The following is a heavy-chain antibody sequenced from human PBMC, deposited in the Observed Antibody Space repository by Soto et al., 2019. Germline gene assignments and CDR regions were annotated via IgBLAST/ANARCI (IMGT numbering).Heavy chain of an antibody. Sequence: GASVKVSCKASGGTFSSYAISWVRQAPGQGLEWMGGIIPIFGTANYAQKFQGRVTITADKSTSTAYMELSSLGSEDTAVYYCARSITMIVVAFDYWGQGTLVTVSS. CDR2: IIPIFGTA. D-gene: IGHD3-22*01. V-gene: IGHV1-69*06. CDR1: GGTFSSYA. J-gene: IGHJ4*02. CDR3: ARSITMIVVAFDY.